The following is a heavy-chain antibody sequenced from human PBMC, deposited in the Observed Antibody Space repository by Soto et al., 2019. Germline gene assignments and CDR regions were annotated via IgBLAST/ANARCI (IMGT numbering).Heavy chain of an antibody. Sequence: QVQLVESGGGVVQPGRSLRLSCAASGFTFSSYGMHWVRQAPGKGLEWVAVISYDGSNKYYADSVKGRFTISRDNSKNTLYLQMNSLRAEDTAVYYCAKLPQELVRDYWGQGTLVTVSS. J-gene: IGHJ4*02. CDR1: GFTFSSYG. CDR2: ISYDGSNK. V-gene: IGHV3-30*18. D-gene: IGHD6-6*01. CDR3: AKLPQELVRDY.